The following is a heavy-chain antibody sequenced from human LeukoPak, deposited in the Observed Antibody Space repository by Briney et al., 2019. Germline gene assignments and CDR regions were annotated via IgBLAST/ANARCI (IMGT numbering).Heavy chain of an antibody. Sequence: GGSLRLSCAASGFTFSSYAMSWVRQAPGKGLEWVSAISGSGGSTYYADSVKGRFTISRDNSKNTLYLQMNSLRAEDTAVYYCAKDNRYYYDSSGYHHYWGQGTLVTNSS. CDR1: GFTFSSYA. D-gene: IGHD3-22*01. V-gene: IGHV3-23*01. J-gene: IGHJ4*02. CDR3: AKDNRYYYDSSGYHHY. CDR2: ISGSGGST.